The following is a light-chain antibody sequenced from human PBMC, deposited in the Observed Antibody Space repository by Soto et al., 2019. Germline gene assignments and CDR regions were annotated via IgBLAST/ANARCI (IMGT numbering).Light chain of an antibody. CDR1: QSISSW. J-gene: IGKJ1*01. CDR3: KQYNSYST. Sequence: DIQMTQSPSTLSASVGDRVTITCRASQSISSWLAWYQQKPGKAPKLLIYDASSLESGVPSRFSGSGSGTEFTLTISSLQPDEFATYYCKQYNSYSTFGQGTKGEIK. CDR2: DAS. V-gene: IGKV1-5*01.